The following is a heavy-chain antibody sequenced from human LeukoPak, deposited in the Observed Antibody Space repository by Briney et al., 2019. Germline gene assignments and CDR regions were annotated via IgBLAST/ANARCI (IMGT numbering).Heavy chain of an antibody. Sequence: SETLSLTCTVSGGSISSYYWSWIRRPPGKGLEWIGYIYYSGSTNCNPSLKSRLNISVDTSKNQFSLNLSSVTAADTAVYYCARGGAIAATIYSYWGQGTLVTVSS. CDR3: ARGGAIAATIYSY. CDR1: GGSISSYY. D-gene: IGHD5-12*01. V-gene: IGHV4-59*01. J-gene: IGHJ4*02. CDR2: IYYSGST.